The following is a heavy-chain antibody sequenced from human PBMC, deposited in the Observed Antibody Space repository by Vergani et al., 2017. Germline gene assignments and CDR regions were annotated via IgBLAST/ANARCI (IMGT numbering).Heavy chain of an antibody. CDR3: ASDRDSSLYSAPGAY. D-gene: IGHD6-13*01. J-gene: IGHJ4*02. CDR2: ISSSSSTI. Sequence: EVQLVESGGGLVQPGGSLRLSCAASGFTFSSHSMNWVRQAPGKGLEGVSYISSSSSTIYYADSVKGRFTISRDNAKNSQYLQMNSLSAEDTAVYYCASDRDSSLYSAPGAYWGQGTLVTVSS. CDR1: GFTFSSHS. V-gene: IGHV3-48*01.